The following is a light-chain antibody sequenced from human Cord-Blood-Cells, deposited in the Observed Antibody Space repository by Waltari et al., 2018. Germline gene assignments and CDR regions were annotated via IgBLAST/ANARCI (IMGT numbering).Light chain of an antibody. J-gene: IGLJ3*02. CDR2: QDS. CDR3: QAWASSTGV. Sequence: SYELTQPPSVSVSPGQTASITCYGDKLGDKYACWYQQNPGQSPVLVIYQDSKRPSGIPERFSSSNSANTATLTISGTQAMDEADYYCQAWASSTGVFCGGTKLTVL. CDR1: KLGDKY. V-gene: IGLV3-1*01.